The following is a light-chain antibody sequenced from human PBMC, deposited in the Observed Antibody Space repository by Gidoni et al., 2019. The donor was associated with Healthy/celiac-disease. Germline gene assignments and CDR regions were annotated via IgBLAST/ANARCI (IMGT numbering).Light chain of an antibody. J-gene: IGKJ5*01. CDR1: QSVLYSSNNKNY. V-gene: IGKV4-1*01. Sequence: DIGMPQSPDSLDVSLGERATINCKANQSVLYSSNNKNYLAWYQQKPGQPPKLLIYWASTRESGVPDRFSGSGSGTDFTRTISSLQAEDVAVYYCQQDYSTPPTFGQGTRLEIK. CDR2: WAS. CDR3: QQDYSTPPT.